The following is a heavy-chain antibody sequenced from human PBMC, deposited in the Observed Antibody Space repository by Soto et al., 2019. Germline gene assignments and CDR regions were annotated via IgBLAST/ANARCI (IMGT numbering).Heavy chain of an antibody. D-gene: IGHD3-16*01. V-gene: IGHV2-5*01. Sequence: QITLKESGPTLVEPTQTLTLTCTYSGFSLRTTGVGVGWIRQPPGKALEWLGIIYWNDDKRYSPSLKNRFTLTSDVSKSQVVLTMTNMDPVDTATYYCVHTWGVPFDYWGQGTLVIVSS. CDR2: IYWNDDK. CDR3: VHTWGVPFDY. J-gene: IGHJ4*02. CDR1: GFSLRTTGVG.